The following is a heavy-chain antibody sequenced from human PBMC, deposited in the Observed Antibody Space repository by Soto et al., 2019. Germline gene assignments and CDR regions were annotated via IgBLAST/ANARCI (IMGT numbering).Heavy chain of an antibody. Sequence: GGSLRLSCAASGFTFSGYWMSWVRQAPGKGLEWVANIKQDGSEKYYVDSVKGRFTISRDNAKNSLYLQMNSLRAEDTAVYYCARDTPPIAARPNYYYGMDVWGQGTTVTVSS. V-gene: IGHV3-7*01. CDR2: IKQDGSEK. J-gene: IGHJ6*02. CDR1: GFTFSGYW. D-gene: IGHD6-6*01. CDR3: ARDTPPIAARPNYYYGMDV.